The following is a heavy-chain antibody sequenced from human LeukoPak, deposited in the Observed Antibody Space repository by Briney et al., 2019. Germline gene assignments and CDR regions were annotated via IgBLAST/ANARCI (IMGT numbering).Heavy chain of an antibody. CDR3: AREMATIVNQFDY. J-gene: IGHJ4*02. Sequence: GASVKVSCKASGYTFTSCGISWVRQAPGQGLEWMGWISPYNGNTNCAQKLQGRVTMTTDTSTTTAYMELRSLRSDDTAVYYCAREMATIVNQFDYWGQGTLVTVSS. CDR2: ISPYNGNT. CDR1: GYTFTSCG. V-gene: IGHV1-18*01. D-gene: IGHD5-24*01.